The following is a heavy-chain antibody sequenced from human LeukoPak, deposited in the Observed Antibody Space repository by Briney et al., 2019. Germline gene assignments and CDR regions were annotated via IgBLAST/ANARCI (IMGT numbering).Heavy chain of an antibody. CDR1: GFTFSSYA. CDR2: ISYDGSNK. V-gene: IGHV3-30*04. Sequence: GGSLRLSCAASGFTFSSYAMHWVRQAPGKGREGVAVISYDGSNKYYADSVKGRFTISRGNSKNTLYLQMNSLRAEDTAVYYCARAGYCSSTSCYYPRDYWGQGTLVTVSS. D-gene: IGHD2-2*01. J-gene: IGHJ4*02. CDR3: ARAGYCSSTSCYYPRDY.